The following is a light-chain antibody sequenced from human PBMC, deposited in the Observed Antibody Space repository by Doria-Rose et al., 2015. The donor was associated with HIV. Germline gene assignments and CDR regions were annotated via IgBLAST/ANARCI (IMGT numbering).Light chain of an antibody. Sequence: TQSPGTMSSSPGERATLSCRASQSFSSTYLAWYQQKSGQAPSLLIYDGSTSATGIPDRFSASGSGPDFTLTINRLEPEDFALYYCHQYGTSWTLGQGTKVVI. CDR2: DGS. CDR1: QSFSSTY. V-gene: IGKV3-20*01. CDR3: HQYGTSWT. J-gene: IGKJ1*01.